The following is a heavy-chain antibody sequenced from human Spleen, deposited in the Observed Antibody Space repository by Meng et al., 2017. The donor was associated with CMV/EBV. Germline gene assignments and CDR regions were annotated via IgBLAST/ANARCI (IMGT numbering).Heavy chain of an antibody. J-gene: IGHJ5*02. D-gene: IGHD2/OR15-2a*01. CDR2: ISYDGNIQ. CDR3: AREKDTTAATLDL. CDR1: AFTLTDFA. Sequence: CAASAFTLTDFATHWVRHTPGKGLEWVAVISYDGNIQYYADSVKGRFTISRDNSKNTLYLQMNSLRPEDTAVYYCAREKDTTAATLDLWGQGALVTVSS. V-gene: IGHV3-30-3*01.